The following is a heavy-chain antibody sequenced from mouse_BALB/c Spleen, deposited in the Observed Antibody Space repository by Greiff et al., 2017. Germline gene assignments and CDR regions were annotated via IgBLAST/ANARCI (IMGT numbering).Heavy chain of an antibody. J-gene: IGHJ1*01. CDR2: IRLKSNNYAT. Sequence: DVKLQESGGGLVQPGGSMKLSCVASGFTFSNYWMNWVRQSPEKGLEWVAEIRLKSNNYATHYAESVKGRFTISRDDSKSSVYLQMNNLRAEDTGIYYCTRLDVWGAGTTVTVSS. CDR1: GFTFSNYW. CDR3: TRLDV. V-gene: IGHV6-6*02.